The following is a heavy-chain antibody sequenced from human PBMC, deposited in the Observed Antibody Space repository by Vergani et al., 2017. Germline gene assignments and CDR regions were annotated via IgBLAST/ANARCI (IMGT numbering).Heavy chain of an antibody. CDR1: GGPISSYY. CDR2: IYYSGST. CDR3: ARHTSPRIGDYFDY. D-gene: IGHD2-2*01. V-gene: IGHV4-59*08. Sequence: QVQLQESGPGLVKPSETLSLTCTVSGGPISSYYWSWIRQPPGKGLEWIGYIYYSGSTNYNPSLKSRVTISVDTSKNQFSLKLSSVTAADTAVDYCARHTSPRIGDYFDYWGQGTLVTVSS. J-gene: IGHJ4*02.